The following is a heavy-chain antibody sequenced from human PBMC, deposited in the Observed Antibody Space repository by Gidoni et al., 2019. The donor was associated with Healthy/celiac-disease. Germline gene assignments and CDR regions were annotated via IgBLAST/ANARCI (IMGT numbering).Heavy chain of an antibody. D-gene: IGHD6-6*01. J-gene: IGHJ5*02. V-gene: IGHV4-59*01. Sequence: QVQLQESGPGLVKPSETLSLTCTVSGGSISSYYWSWIRQPPGKGLEWIGYIYYSGSTNYNPSLKSRVTISVDTSKNQFSLKLSSVTAADTAVYYCAQSIATRSWFDPWGQGTLVTVSS. CDR2: IYYSGST. CDR3: AQSIATRSWFDP. CDR1: GGSISSYY.